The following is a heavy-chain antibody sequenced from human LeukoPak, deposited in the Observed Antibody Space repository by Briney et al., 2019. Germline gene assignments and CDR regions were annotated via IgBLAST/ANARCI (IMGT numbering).Heavy chain of an antibody. Sequence: PSETLSLTCTVSGGSIGNYFWSWIRQPAGKGLEWIGRMYTSGSSNYNPSLKSRVSMSVDTSKNQFSLKVSSVNGADTAVYYCARMATVEGFDYWGQGTLVTVSS. CDR2: MYTSGSS. CDR3: ARMATVEGFDY. CDR1: GGSIGNYF. V-gene: IGHV4-4*07. D-gene: IGHD5-12*01. J-gene: IGHJ4*02.